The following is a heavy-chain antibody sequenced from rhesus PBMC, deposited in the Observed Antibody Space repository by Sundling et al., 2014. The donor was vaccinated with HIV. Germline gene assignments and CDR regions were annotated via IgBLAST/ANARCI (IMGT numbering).Heavy chain of an antibody. J-gene: IGHJ6*01. CDR2: MYSISGKT. V-gene: IGHV4-76*01. CDR1: GGSISGGYG. Sequence: QVQLQESGPGLLKPSETLSLTCAVSGGSISGGYGWGWIRQAPGKGLEWIGSMYSISGKTYYNPSLKSRVTISTDTSKNQFSLKLTSVTAADTAVYYCARGYGYSGYGFGLDSWGQGVVVTVSS. D-gene: IGHD2-33*01. CDR3: ARGYGYSGYGFGLDS.